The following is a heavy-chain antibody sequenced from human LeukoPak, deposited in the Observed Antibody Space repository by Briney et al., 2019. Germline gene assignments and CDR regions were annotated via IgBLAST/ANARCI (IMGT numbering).Heavy chain of an antibody. Sequence: ASVKVSCKASGYKFIDYYIHWVRQAPGQGFEWMGWINPKSGGTNYAQKFQGRITMTRDTSISTTYMELGSLTSGDTAVYYCARSGAAGTYSYYYMDVWAKETTVTVSS. CDR1: GYKFIDYY. J-gene: IGHJ6*03. D-gene: IGHD6-19*01. V-gene: IGHV1-2*02. CDR2: INPKSGGT. CDR3: ARSGAAGTYSYYYMDV.